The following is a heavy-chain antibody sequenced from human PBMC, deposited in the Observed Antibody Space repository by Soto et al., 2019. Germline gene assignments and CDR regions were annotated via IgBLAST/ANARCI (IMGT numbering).Heavy chain of an antibody. CDR2: IGTAGDT. J-gene: IGHJ3*02. D-gene: IGHD4-17*01. Sequence: PGGSLRLSCAASGFTFSSYDMHWVRQATGKGLEWVSAIGTAGDTYYPGSVKGRFTISRENAKNSLYLQMNSLRAGDTAVYYCARAGRTGDYDSTGAFDIWGQGTMVTVSS. CDR1: GFTFSSYD. CDR3: ARAGRTGDYDSTGAFDI. V-gene: IGHV3-13*01.